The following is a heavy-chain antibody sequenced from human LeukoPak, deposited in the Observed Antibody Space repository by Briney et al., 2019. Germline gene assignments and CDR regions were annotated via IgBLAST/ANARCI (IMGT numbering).Heavy chain of an antibody. CDR1: GFTFSSYW. CDR3: ASEVGYCSGGSCYRWFDP. D-gene: IGHD2-15*01. J-gene: IGHJ5*02. Sequence: GGSLRLSCAASGFTFSSYWMSWVRQAPGKGLEWVANIKQDGSEKYYVDSVKGRFTISRDNAKNSLYLQMNSLRAEDTAVYYCASEVGYCSGGSCYRWFDPWGQGTLVTVSS. CDR2: IKQDGSEK. V-gene: IGHV3-7*01.